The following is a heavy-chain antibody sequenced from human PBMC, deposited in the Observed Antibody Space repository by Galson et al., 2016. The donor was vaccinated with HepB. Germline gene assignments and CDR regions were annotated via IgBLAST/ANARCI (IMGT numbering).Heavy chain of an antibody. CDR1: GFTYSSYA. V-gene: IGHV3-23*01. D-gene: IGHD3-22*01. CDR3: ARGHFTTYYYDNSGYSSGDY. J-gene: IGHJ4*02. CDR2: ISDSGGST. Sequence: SLRLSCAASGFTYSSYAMSWVRQTPEKGLEWVSTISDSGGSTYYADSVKGRFIISRDNSKNTLSLQMNSLRVEDTAVYYCARGHFTTYYYDNSGYSSGDYWGQGTLVTVSS.